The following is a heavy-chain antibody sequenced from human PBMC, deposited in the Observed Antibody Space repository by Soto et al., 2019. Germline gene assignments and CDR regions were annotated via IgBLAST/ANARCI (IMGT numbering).Heavy chain of an antibody. CDR3: ARQSSSGWRPPIGYYYYGMDV. V-gene: IGHV5-51*01. CDR1: GYSFTSYW. J-gene: IGHJ6*02. Sequence: HGESLKISCKGSGYSFTSYWIGWVRQMPGKGLEWMGIIYPGDSDTRYSPSFQGQVTISADKSISTAYLQWSSLKASDTAMYYCARQSSSGWRPPIGYYYYGMDVWGQGTTVTVSS. D-gene: IGHD6-19*01. CDR2: IYPGDSDT.